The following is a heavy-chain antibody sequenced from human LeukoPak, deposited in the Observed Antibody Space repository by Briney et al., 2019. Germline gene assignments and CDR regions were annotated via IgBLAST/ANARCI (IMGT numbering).Heavy chain of an antibody. CDR1: GYTFTSYY. D-gene: IGHD2-2*02. J-gene: IGHJ5*02. V-gene: IGHV1-46*01. CDR2: INPSGGST. CDR3: ARGPPAAIWFDP. Sequence: ASVKVSCKASGYTFTSYYMHWVRQAPGQGLEWMGIINPSGGSTSYAQKFQGRVTMTTDTSTSTAYMELRSLRSDDTAVYYCARGPPAAIWFDPWGQGTLVTVSS.